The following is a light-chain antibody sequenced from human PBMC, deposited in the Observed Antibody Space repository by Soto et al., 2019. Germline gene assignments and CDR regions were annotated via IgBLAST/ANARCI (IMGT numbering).Light chain of an antibody. V-gene: IGKV1-39*01. CDR3: RQSYISPYT. CDR2: AAS. Sequence: DIPMTQSPSSLSSSVGDRVTITCRASESIANYLNWYQQKPGKAPNLLIYAASTLQTEVPSRFSGSGSGTDFTLTISSLQTEDFATYFCRQSYISPYTFGQGTKLDI. CDR1: ESIANY. J-gene: IGKJ2*01.